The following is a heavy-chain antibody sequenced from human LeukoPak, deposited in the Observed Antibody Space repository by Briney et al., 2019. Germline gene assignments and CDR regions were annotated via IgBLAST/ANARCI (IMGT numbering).Heavy chain of an antibody. D-gene: IGHD3-10*01. J-gene: IGHJ3*02. CDR2: INPNSGGT. V-gene: IGHV1-2*06. CDR1: GYTFTGYY. CDR3: AREGRELSAFDI. Sequence: GASVKVSCKASGYTFTGYYMHWVRQAPGQGLEWMGRINPNSGGTNYVQKFQGRVTMTRDTSISTAYMELSRLRSDDTAVYYCAREGRELSAFDIWGQGTMVTVSS.